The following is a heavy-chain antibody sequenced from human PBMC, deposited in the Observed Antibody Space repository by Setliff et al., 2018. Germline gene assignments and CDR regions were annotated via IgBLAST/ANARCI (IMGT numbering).Heavy chain of an antibody. D-gene: IGHD5-12*01. V-gene: IGHV5-51*01. Sequence: GESLKISCKGSGYSFSNFWIGWVRQMPGRGLEWMGIIYPGDSDARYSPSFRGQVTISVDKSISTAYLQWRSLKASDIAMYYCARVGYNSFFDYWVPETLLVTVSS. CDR1: GYSFSNFW. CDR3: ARVGYNSFFDY. CDR2: IYPGDSDA. J-gene: IGHJ4*03.